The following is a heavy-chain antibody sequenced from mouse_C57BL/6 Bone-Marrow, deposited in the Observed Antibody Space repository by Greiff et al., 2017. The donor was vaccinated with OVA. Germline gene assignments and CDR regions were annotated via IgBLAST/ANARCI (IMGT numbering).Heavy chain of an antibody. CDR1: GYTFTSYD. CDR2: IYPRDGST. CDR3: ARWKLIYYYGSSYVGTWYYFDY. V-gene: IGHV1-85*01. J-gene: IGHJ2*01. Sequence: QVQLQQSGPELVKPGASVKLSCKASGYTFTSYDINWVKQRPGQGLEWIGWIYPRDGSTKYNEKFKGKATLTVDTSSSTAYMELHSLTSEDSAVYFCARWKLIYYYGSSYVGTWYYFDYWGQGTTLTVSS. D-gene: IGHD1-1*01.